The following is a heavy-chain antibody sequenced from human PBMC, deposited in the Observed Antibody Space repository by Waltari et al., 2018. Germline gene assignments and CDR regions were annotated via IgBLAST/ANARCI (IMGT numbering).Heavy chain of an antibody. J-gene: IGHJ6*02. CDR2: IIPIFGTA. CDR3: ARGPPYSSSSSADYYYGMDV. CDR1: GGTFRRYA. D-gene: IGHD6-6*01. Sequence: QVQLVQSGAEVKKPGSSVTVSCKASGGTFRRYAISWVRQAPGPGLEWMGRIIPIFGTANYAQKFQGRVTITADKSTSTAYMELSSLRSEDTAVYYCARGPPYSSSSSADYYYGMDVWGQGTTVTVSS. V-gene: IGHV1-69*08.